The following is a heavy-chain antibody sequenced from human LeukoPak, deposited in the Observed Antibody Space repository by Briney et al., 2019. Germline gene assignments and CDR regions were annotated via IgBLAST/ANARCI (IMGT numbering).Heavy chain of an antibody. CDR3: AKVREYYYDSSGYHF. Sequence: PGGPLRLSCAASGFTFSSYAMSWVRQAPGKGLEWVSAISGSGGSTYYADSVKGRFTISRDNSKNTLYLQMNSLRAEDTAVYYCAKVREYYYDSSGYHFWGQGTLVTVSS. J-gene: IGHJ4*02. CDR1: GFTFSSYA. CDR2: ISGSGGST. V-gene: IGHV3-23*01. D-gene: IGHD3-22*01.